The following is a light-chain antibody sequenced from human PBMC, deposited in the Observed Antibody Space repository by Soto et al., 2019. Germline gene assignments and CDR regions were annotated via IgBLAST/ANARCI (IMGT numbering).Light chain of an antibody. J-gene: IGKJ3*01. CDR1: QDISNY. V-gene: IGKV1-33*01. Sequence: DIQMTQSPSSLSASVGDRVTITCLASQDISNYLNWYQQKPGKAPKLLIYDASNLETGVPSRFSGSGSGTDFTFTISSLQPEDIATYYCQQYDNLPPLFTFGPGTKVDIK. CDR3: QQYDNLPPLFT. CDR2: DAS.